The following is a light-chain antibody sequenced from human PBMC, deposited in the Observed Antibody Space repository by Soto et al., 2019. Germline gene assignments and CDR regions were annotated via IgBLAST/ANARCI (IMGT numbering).Light chain of an antibody. CDR3: QQYGSSPHT. CDR1: QSVSGSS. Sequence: EIVLTLSPGTLSLSQGERATLSCRASQSVSGSSLAWYQHKPGQPPRLLIYGASSRATGIPDRFSGSGSGTDFTLTISRLEPEDFAVYYCQQYGSSPHTFGQGTMVDI. J-gene: IGKJ1*01. V-gene: IGKV3-20*01. CDR2: GAS.